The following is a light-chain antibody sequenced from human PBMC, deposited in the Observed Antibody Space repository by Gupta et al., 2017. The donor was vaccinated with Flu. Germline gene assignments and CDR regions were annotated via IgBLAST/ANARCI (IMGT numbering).Light chain of an antibody. CDR1: RSVLYNSNNKNY. V-gene: IGKV4-1*01. CDR3: QQDYDTASWT. J-gene: IGKJ1*01. Sequence: DIVMTQSPDSLAVSLGERATINCRSSRSVLYNSNNKNYLAWYQQKPGQPPKLLIYWASTRESGVPDRFSGSGSGTEFTLTISSLQAEDVAVYYCQQDYDTASWTFGQGTKVEIK. CDR2: WAS.